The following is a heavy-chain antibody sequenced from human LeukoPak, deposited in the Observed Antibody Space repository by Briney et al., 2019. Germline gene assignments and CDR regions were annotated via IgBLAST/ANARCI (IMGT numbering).Heavy chain of an antibody. J-gene: IGHJ4*02. D-gene: IGHD2-2*01. CDR1: GGSISSSNW. CDR2: INHSGST. Sequence: PSGTLSLTCAVSGGSISSSNWWSWVRQPPGKGLEWIGEINHSGSTNYNPSLKSRVTISVDTSKNQFSLKLSSVTAADTAVYYCARGGIVPAAMYGYWGQGTLVTVSS. V-gene: IGHV4-4*02. CDR3: ARGGIVPAAMYGY.